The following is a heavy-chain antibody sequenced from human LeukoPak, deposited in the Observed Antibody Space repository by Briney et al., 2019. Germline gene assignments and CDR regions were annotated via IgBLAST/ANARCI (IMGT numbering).Heavy chain of an antibody. J-gene: IGHJ3*02. CDR2: IYSGGST. CDR1: GFTVSSNY. CDR3: ARDPIAVAGTGAFDI. V-gene: IGHV3-53*01. Sequence: GGSLRLSCAASGFTVSSNYMSWVRQAPGKGLEWVSVIYSGGSTYYADSVKGRFTTSRDNSKNTLYLQMNSLRAEDTAVYYCARDPIAVAGTGAFDIWGQGTMVTVSS. D-gene: IGHD6-19*01.